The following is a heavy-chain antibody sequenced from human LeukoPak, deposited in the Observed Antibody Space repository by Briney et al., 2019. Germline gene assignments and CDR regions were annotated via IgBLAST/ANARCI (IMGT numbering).Heavy chain of an antibody. V-gene: IGHV4-34*01. D-gene: IGHD3-10*01. CDR2: INHSGST. CDR1: GGSISSYY. Sequence: SETLSLTCTVSGGSISSYYWSWIRQPPGKGLEWIGEINHSGSTNYNPSLKSRVTISVDTSKNQFSLKLSSVTAADTAVYYCADGSGKARFDYWGQGTLVTVSS. J-gene: IGHJ4*02. CDR3: ADGSGKARFDY.